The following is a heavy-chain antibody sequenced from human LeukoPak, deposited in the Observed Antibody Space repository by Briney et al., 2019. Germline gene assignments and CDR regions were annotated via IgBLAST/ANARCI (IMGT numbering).Heavy chain of an antibody. V-gene: IGHV3-20*04. D-gene: IGHD3-22*01. Sequence: PGGSLRLSCAASGFTFSSYGMSWVRQAPGKGLEWVSGINWNGGSTGYADSVKGRFTISRDNSKNTLYLQMNSLRAEDTAVYYCAKDWAEKYYYDSSGTTFDIWGQGTMVTVSS. CDR2: INWNGGST. J-gene: IGHJ3*02. CDR1: GFTFSSYG. CDR3: AKDWAEKYYYDSSGTTFDI.